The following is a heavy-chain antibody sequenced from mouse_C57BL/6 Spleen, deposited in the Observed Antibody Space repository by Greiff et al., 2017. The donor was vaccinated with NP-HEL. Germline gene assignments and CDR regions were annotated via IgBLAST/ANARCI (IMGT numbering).Heavy chain of an antibody. CDR3: ARGGPPNFYFDY. CDR1: GYAFSSSW. CDR2: IYPGDGDT. Sequence: VHLVESGPELVKPGASVKISCKASGYAFSSSWMNWVKQRPGKGLEWIGRIYPGDGDTNYQGKFKGKATLTADKSSSTAYMQLSSLTSEDSAVYFCARGGPPNFYFDYWGQGTTLTVSS. V-gene: IGHV1-82*01. D-gene: IGHD4-1*01. J-gene: IGHJ2*01.